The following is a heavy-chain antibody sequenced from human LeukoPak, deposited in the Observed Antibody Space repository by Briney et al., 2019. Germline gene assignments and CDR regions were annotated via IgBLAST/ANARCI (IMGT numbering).Heavy chain of an antibody. V-gene: IGHV4-34*01. CDR3: ARVLPIAAAYFDY. CDR1: GGSFSGYY. D-gene: IGHD6-13*01. J-gene: IGHJ4*02. CDR2: INHSGST. Sequence: PSETLSLTCAVYGGSFSGYYWSWIRQPPGKGLEWIGEINHSGSTNYNPSLKSRVTISVDTSKNQFSLKLSSVTAADTAVYYCARVLPIAAAYFDYWGRGTLVTVSS.